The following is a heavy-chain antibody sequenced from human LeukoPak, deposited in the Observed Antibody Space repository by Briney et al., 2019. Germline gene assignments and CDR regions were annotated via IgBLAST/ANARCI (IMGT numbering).Heavy chain of an antibody. CDR1: GGSISSGSYY. CDR2: IYYSGST. Sequence: SETLSLTCTVSGGSISSGSYYWGWIRQPPGKGLEWIGSIYYSGSTYYNPSLKSRVTISVDTSKNQFSLKLSSVTAADTAVYYCARHKGVRFLEWLPDYYYYYMDVWGKGTTVTVSS. J-gene: IGHJ6*03. CDR3: ARHKGVRFLEWLPDYYYYYMDV. D-gene: IGHD3-3*01. V-gene: IGHV4-39*01.